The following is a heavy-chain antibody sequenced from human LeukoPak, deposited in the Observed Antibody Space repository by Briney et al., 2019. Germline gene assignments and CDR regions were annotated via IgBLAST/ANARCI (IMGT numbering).Heavy chain of an antibody. J-gene: IGHJ3*02. CDR2: IYTSGST. Sequence: SETLSLTCTVSGGSISSYYWSWIRQPAGKGLEWIGRIYTSGSTNYNPSLKSRVTMSVDTSKNQFSLKLSSVTAADTAVYYCARGHYYDSSGYPDAFDIWGQGTVVTVSS. CDR1: GGSISSYY. V-gene: IGHV4-4*07. CDR3: ARGHYYDSSGYPDAFDI. D-gene: IGHD3-22*01.